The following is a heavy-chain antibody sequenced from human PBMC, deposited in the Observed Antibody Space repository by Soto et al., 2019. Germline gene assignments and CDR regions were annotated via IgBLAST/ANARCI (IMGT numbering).Heavy chain of an antibody. D-gene: IGHD6-13*01. Sequence: PGGSLRLSCAASGFTVSSYSLNWVRQAPGKGLEWVSYITSSGTTVYYADSVRGRFTISRDNAKNSLYLQMNSLRDDDTAVYYCARGSSNWAYYFDFWGQGTLVTVSS. CDR2: ITSSGTTV. J-gene: IGHJ4*02. V-gene: IGHV3-48*02. CDR3: ARGSSNWAYYFDF. CDR1: GFTVSSYS.